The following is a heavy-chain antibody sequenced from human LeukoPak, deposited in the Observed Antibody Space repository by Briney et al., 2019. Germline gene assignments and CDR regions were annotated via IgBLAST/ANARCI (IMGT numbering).Heavy chain of an antibody. CDR2: VSPTSTII. J-gene: IGHJ4*02. CDR3: AREQAPGTATNGTAV. Sequence: GGSLRLSCAASGFTFSSYVMNWVRQAPGRGLEWVSYVSPTSTIIRYLDSVKGRFTITRDNEKDSLYLQMNSLRAENTAVYYCAREQAPGTATNGTAVWGQGTLVTVSS. V-gene: IGHV3-48*01. CDR1: GFTFSSYV.